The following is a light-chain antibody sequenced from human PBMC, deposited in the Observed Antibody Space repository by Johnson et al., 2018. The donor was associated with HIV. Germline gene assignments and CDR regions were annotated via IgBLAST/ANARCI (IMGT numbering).Light chain of an antibody. Sequence: VLTQPPSVSAAPGQKVTISCSGSSSNLGNNYVSWYQQLPGTAPKLLIYENNKRPSGIPDRFSGSKSGTSATLDISGLQTGDEADYYCGTGDTSLNAYVFGTGTKVTVL. V-gene: IGLV1-51*02. J-gene: IGLJ1*01. CDR1: SSNLGNNY. CDR2: ENN. CDR3: GTGDTSLNAYV.